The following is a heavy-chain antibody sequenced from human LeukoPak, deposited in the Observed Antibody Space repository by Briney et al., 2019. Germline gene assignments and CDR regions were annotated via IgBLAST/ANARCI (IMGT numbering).Heavy chain of an antibody. CDR3: ARDLGPYSSGWYNYYFDY. J-gene: IGHJ4*02. CDR2: INPNSGGT. V-gene: IGHV1-2*02. Sequence: GASVKVSCKASGYTFTGYYMHWVRQAPGQGLEWMGWINPNSGGTNYAQKFQGRVTMTRDTSISTAYMELSRLRSDDTAVYYCARDLGPYSSGWYNYYFDYWGQGTLVTVSS. D-gene: IGHD6-19*01. CDR1: GYTFTGYY.